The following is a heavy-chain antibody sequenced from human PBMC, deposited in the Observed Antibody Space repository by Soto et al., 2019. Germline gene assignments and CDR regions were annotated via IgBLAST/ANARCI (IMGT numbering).Heavy chain of an antibody. Sequence: EVQLVESGAGLVQPGGSLRLSCAASGFTFSDHYMDWVSQAPGRGLEWVGRNRNKGKGYATECAASVKGRFTVSRDDSKNSLYLQMNSLKIEDTAVYYCGRESPLQYDVLIGSGGMYVWGQGTTVTVSS. CDR1: GFTFSDHY. V-gene: IGHV3-72*01. CDR3: GRESPLQYDVLIGSGGMYV. J-gene: IGHJ6*02. CDR2: NRNKGKGYAT. D-gene: IGHD3-9*01.